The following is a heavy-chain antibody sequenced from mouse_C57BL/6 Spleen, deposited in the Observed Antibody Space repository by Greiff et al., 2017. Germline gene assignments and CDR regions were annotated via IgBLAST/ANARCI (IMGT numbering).Heavy chain of an antibody. Sequence: QVQLQQSGPELVKPGASVKISCKASGYAFSSSWMNWVKQRPGKGLEWIGRIYPGDGDTNYNGKFKGKATLTADKSSSTAYMQLSSRTSEDSAVYFCARSPLFAYWGQGTLVTVSA. CDR3: ARSPLFAY. CDR1: GYAFSSSW. CDR2: IYPGDGDT. V-gene: IGHV1-82*01. J-gene: IGHJ3*01.